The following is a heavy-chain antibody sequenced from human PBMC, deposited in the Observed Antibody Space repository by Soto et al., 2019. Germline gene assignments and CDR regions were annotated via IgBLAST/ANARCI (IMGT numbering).Heavy chain of an antibody. CDR1: GFTFADYA. Sequence: GGSLRLSCAASGFTFADYAMHWVRQAPGKGLEWVSLVSWDGGSTYYADSVKGRFTLSRDNSKNSLYLQMNSLRAEDTALYYCAKDIAVASATGGDYNYYDMDVWGQGTTVTV. CDR3: AKDIAVASATGGDYNYYDMDV. CDR2: VSWDGGST. J-gene: IGHJ6*02. V-gene: IGHV3-43D*04. D-gene: IGHD6-13*01.